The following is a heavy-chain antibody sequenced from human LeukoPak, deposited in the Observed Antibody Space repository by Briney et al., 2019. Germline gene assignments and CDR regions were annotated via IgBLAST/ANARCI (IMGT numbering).Heavy chain of an antibody. CDR3: AKSRITMIVVVMPTYLDY. Sequence: ASVKVSCKVSGYTLTALSMHWVRQAPGKGLEWTGGFDPEDGGTIYAQKSQGRVTMTEDTSTDTAYMELSSLRAEDTAVYYCAKSRITMIVVVMPTYLDYWGQGTLVTVSS. CDR1: GYTLTALS. CDR2: FDPEDGGT. V-gene: IGHV1-24*01. J-gene: IGHJ4*02. D-gene: IGHD3-22*01.